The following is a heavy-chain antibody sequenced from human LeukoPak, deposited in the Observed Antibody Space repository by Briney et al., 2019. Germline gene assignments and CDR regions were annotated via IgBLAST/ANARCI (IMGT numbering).Heavy chain of an antibody. CDR2: INPNSGGT. CDR3: AKSITMVRGVGYHRDYYYGMDV. D-gene: IGHD3-10*01. Sequence: ASVKVSCKASGYTFTGYYMHWVRQAPGQGLEWMGWINPNSGGTNYAQKFQGRVTMTRDTSISTAYMELSRLRSDDTAVYYCAKSITMVRGVGYHRDYYYGMDVWGQGTTVTVSS. J-gene: IGHJ6*02. CDR1: GYTFTGYY. V-gene: IGHV1-2*02.